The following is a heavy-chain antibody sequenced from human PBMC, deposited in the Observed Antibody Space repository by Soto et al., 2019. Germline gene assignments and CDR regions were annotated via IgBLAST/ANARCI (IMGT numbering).Heavy chain of an antibody. CDR2: INHSGST. J-gene: IGHJ4*02. CDR1: GGSFSGYY. CDR3: ARIYCSDGSCYSIDF. D-gene: IGHD2-15*01. V-gene: IGHV4-34*01. Sequence: SETLSLTCAVYGGSFSGYYWSWIRQPPGKGLEWIGEINHSGSTNYNPSLKSRVTISVDTSKNQFSLKLSSVTAAHTAVYYCARIYCSDGSCYSIDFWGQGTLVTVSS.